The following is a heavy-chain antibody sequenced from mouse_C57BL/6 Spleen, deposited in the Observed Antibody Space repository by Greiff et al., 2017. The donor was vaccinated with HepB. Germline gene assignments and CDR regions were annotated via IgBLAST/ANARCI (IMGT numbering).Heavy chain of an antibody. J-gene: IGHJ1*03. D-gene: IGHD4-1*01. CDR3: ARYSLLGRERYFDV. V-gene: IGHV1-69*01. Sequence: QVQLQQPGAELVMPGASVKLSCKASGYTFTSYWMHWVKQRPGQGLEWIGEIDPSDSYTNYNQKFKGKSTLTVDKSSSTAYMQLSSLTSEDSAVYYCARYSLLGRERYFDVWGTGTTVTVSS. CDR2: IDPSDSYT. CDR1: GYTFTSYW.